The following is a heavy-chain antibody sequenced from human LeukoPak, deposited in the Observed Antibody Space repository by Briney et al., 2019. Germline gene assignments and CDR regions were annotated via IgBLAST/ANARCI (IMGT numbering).Heavy chain of an antibody. V-gene: IGHV3-23*01. CDR2: ISASGGST. Sequence: GGSLRLSCAASGFTFSSYAMSWVRQAPGKGLEWVSSISASGGSTYHADSVKGRFTISRDNSKNTLYLQLNSLRAEDTAVYYCARISGSYVFDYWGQGTLVTVSS. CDR3: ARISGSYVFDY. CDR1: GFTFSSYA. J-gene: IGHJ4*02. D-gene: IGHD3-16*01.